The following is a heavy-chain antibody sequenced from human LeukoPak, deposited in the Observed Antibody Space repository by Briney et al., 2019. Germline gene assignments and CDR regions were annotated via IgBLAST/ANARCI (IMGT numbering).Heavy chain of an antibody. D-gene: IGHD3-9*01. CDR3: ARQALRYFDWLPTDY. CDR2: INPNSGGT. Sequence: GASVKVSCKASGYTFTGYYMHWVRRAPGQGLEWMGWINPNSGGTNYAQKFQGRVTMTRDTSISTAYMELSRLRSDDTAVYYCARQALRYFDWLPTDYWGQGTLVTVSS. J-gene: IGHJ4*02. V-gene: IGHV1-2*02. CDR1: GYTFTGYY.